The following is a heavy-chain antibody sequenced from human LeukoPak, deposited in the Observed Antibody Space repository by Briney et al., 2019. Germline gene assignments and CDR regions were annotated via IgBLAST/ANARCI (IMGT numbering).Heavy chain of an antibody. CDR1: GFTFSSYS. J-gene: IGHJ3*02. CDR3: PRVVLIAPYDAFDI. Sequence: PRGSLRLSCAASGFTFSSYSMNWVRQSPGKGLESVSSISSSSSYIYYADSVKGRFTISRDNAKNALYLQMTSLTAEDTAVYYCPRVVLIAPYDAFDIWGQGTMVTVSS. D-gene: IGHD2-21*01. V-gene: IGHV3-21*01. CDR2: ISSSSSYI.